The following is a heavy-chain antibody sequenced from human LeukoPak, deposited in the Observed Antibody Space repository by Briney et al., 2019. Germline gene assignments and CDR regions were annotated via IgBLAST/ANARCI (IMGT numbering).Heavy chain of an antibody. V-gene: IGHV3-23*01. D-gene: IGHD6-19*01. Sequence: GRSLRLSCAASGFTFSSYAMHGVSQAPGKGLEWVSAISGSGGSTYYADSVKGRFTISRDKSKNTLYLQLNSLRAEDAAVYYCAKGLAVAGLFDYWGQGTLATVSS. CDR1: GFTFSSYA. CDR3: AKGLAVAGLFDY. J-gene: IGHJ4*02. CDR2: ISGSGGST.